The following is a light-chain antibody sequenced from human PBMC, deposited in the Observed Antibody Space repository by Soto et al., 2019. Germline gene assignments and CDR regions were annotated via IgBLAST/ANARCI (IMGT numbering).Light chain of an antibody. Sequence: SGWTQSTATLSLSPGERATLSCGASQSVSSSYVAWYQQKPGLAPRLLIYHASNRATGIPDRFTGSGSGTDFTLTISRLEPEDFAVYFCQQYARSPVTFGQGTRLE. CDR2: HAS. CDR1: QSVSSSY. V-gene: IGKV3D-20*01. J-gene: IGKJ5*01. CDR3: QQYARSPVT.